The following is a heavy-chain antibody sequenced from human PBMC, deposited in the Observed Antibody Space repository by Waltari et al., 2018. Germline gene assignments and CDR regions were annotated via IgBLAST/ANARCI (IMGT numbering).Heavy chain of an antibody. V-gene: IGHV3-53*02. J-gene: IGHJ4*02. D-gene: IGHD6-13*01. CDR2: IYSGGST. CDR1: GFTVSSNY. Sequence: EVQLVETGGGLIQPGGSLRLSCAASGFTVSSNYMSWVRQAPGKGLEWVSVIYSGGSTYYADSEKGRFTISRDNSKNTLYLQMNSLRAEDTAVYYCAREAAGTHYFDYWGQGTLVTVSS. CDR3: AREAAGTHYFDY.